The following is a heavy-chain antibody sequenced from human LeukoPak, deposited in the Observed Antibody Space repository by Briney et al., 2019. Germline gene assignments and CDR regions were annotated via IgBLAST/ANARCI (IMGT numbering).Heavy chain of an antibody. D-gene: IGHD6-19*01. J-gene: IGHJ4*02. CDR1: GGSISSYY. CDR2: IYYSGST. Sequence: SETLSLTCTVSGGSISSYYRSWIRQPPGKGLEWIGYIYYSGSTNYNPSLKSRVTISVDTSKNQFSLKLSSVTAADTAVYYCAKSSGWQLDYWGQGTLVTVSS. V-gene: IGHV4-59*01. CDR3: AKSSGWQLDY.